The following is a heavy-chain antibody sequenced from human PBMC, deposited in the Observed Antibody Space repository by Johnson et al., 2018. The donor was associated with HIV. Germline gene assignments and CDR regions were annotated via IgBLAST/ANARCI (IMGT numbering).Heavy chain of an antibody. D-gene: IGHD6-19*01. Sequence: VQLVESGGGVVQPGGSLRLSCVASGFSFSSYTMHWVRQAPGKGLEWVSHIKSDGSYTNYADSVKGRFTVSRDNAKNTLYLQMNSLRAEDTAVYYCAKDVAVAAPGAFDIWGQGTMVTVSS. CDR1: GFSFSSYT. CDR2: IKSDGSYT. CDR3: AKDVAVAAPGAFDI. V-gene: IGHV3-74*01. J-gene: IGHJ3*02.